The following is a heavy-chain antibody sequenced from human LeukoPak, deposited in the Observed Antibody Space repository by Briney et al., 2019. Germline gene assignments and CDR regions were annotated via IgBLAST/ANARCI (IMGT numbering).Heavy chain of an antibody. Sequence: GGSLRLSCAASGFTFSSYAMHWVRQAPGKGLEYVSAISSNGGSTYYANSVKGRFTISRDNSKNTLYLQMGSLRAEDMAVYYCARGDIVGATGGAFDIWGQGTMVTVSS. V-gene: IGHV3-64*01. D-gene: IGHD1-26*01. CDR3: ARGDIVGATGGAFDI. J-gene: IGHJ3*02. CDR2: ISSNGGST. CDR1: GFTFSSYA.